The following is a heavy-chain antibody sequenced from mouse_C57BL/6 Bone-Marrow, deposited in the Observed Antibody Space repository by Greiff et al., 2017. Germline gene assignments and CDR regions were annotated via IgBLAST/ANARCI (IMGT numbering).Heavy chain of an antibody. D-gene: IGHD5-1*01. J-gene: IGHJ1*03. Sequence: VQLQQPGPVLVKPGASVKISCKASGYTFTDYCMHWVKQSPGKGLEWIGIVYPSDGGTSYNQKFKGKATLTVDPSSSTAYMELNSLTSEDSAVXYGAREYWSSYWCLDVWGTGTTVTVSS. CDR2: VYPSDGGT. CDR3: AREYWSSYWCLDV. CDR1: GYTFTDYC. V-gene: IGHV1-36*01.